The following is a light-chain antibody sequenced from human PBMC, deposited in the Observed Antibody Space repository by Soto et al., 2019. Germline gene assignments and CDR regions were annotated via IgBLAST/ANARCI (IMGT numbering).Light chain of an antibody. CDR3: QQYGSSSRT. CDR2: DAS. V-gene: IGKV3-20*01. J-gene: IGKJ1*01. CDR1: QSVSSN. Sequence: EIVMTQSPATLSVSPGERATLSCRASQSVSSNLAWYQQKPGQAPRLLIYDASSRATGVPDRFGGSGSGTDFTLTISRLEPEDFAVYYCQQYGSSSRTFGQGTKVDIK.